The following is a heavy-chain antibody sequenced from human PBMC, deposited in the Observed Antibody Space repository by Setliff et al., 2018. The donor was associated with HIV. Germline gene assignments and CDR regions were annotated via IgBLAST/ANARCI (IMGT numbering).Heavy chain of an antibody. D-gene: IGHD3-22*01. CDR1: GFTFRYAG. Sequence: PGGSLRLSCAATGFTFRYAGMSWVRQAPGKGLEWVGRIKSETDGGTTDYAAPVTGRLTISRDDSKQTLDLQMDSLKTEDTAVYYCTHKIYSSGYDSAFDIWGQGTMVTVSS. V-gene: IGHV3-15*01. CDR2: IKSETDGGTT. J-gene: IGHJ3*02. CDR3: THKIYSSGYDSAFDI.